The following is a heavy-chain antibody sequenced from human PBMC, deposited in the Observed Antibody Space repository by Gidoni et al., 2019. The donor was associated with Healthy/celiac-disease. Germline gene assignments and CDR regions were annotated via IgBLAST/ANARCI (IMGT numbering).Heavy chain of an antibody. D-gene: IGHD2-2*01. CDR3: ARASHCSSTSCYDESFDY. CDR1: GLTFSDYY. V-gene: IGHV3-11*05. Sequence: QVQLVESGGGLVKPGGSLRLSCAASGLTFSDYYMSWIRQAPGKGLEWVSYISSSSSYTNYADSVKGRFTISRDNAKNSLYLQMNSLRAEDTAVYYCARASHCSSTSCYDESFDYWGQGTLVTVSS. CDR2: ISSSSSYT. J-gene: IGHJ4*02.